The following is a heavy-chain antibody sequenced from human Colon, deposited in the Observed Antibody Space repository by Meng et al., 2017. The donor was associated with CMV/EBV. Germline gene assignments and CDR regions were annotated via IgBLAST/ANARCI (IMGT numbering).Heavy chain of an antibody. V-gene: IGHV3-74*01. CDR3: ARGGYCSSTSCYKGIDY. J-gene: IGHJ4*02. CDR1: GFTFSSYW. Sequence: GESLKISCAASGFTFSSYWMHWVRQAPGKGLVWVSRINSDGSSTSYADSVKGRFTISRDNAKNTLYLQMNSLRAEDTAVYYCARGGYCSSTSCYKGIDYWGQGTLVTV. CDR2: INSDGSST. D-gene: IGHD2-2*02.